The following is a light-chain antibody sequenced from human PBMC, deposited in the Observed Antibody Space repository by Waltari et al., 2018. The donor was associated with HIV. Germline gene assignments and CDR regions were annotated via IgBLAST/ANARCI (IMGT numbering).Light chain of an antibody. Sequence: QSVLTQPPSLSGAPGQRVTISCPGRSSHIGTGYEEPWYQQLPGTAPKLLLCGDCNRPSGFPDRFSGSKSGTSASLAITGLQAEDEAVYYCQSYDTSLSGVVFGGGTKLTVL. CDR2: GDC. V-gene: IGLV1-40*01. J-gene: IGLJ3*02. CDR1: SSHIGTGYE. CDR3: QSYDTSLSGVV.